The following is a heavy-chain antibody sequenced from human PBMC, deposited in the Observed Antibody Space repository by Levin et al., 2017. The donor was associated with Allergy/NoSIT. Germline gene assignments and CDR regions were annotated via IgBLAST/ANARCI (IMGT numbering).Heavy chain of an antibody. Sequence: PGGSLRLSCAASGFTFSSYSMNWVRQAPGKGLEWVSSISSSSSYIYYADSVKGRFTISRDNAKNSLYLQMNSLRAEDTAVYYCARDNYDFWSGYSPVGYWGQGTLVTVSS. V-gene: IGHV3-21*01. D-gene: IGHD3-3*01. CDR3: ARDNYDFWSGYSPVGY. CDR1: GFTFSSYS. J-gene: IGHJ4*02. CDR2: ISSSSSYI.